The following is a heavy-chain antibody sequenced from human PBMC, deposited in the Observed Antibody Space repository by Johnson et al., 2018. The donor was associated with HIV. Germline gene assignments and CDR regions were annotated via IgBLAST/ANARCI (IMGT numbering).Heavy chain of an antibody. CDR3: AGKTGYDAFDI. V-gene: IGHV3-66*02. J-gene: IGHJ3*02. CDR1: GFTFSSNY. CDR2: IYSGGGT. D-gene: IGHD7-27*01. Sequence: VQLVESGGGVVQPGGSLRVSCAASGFTFSSNYMSWVRQAPGKGLEWVSVIYSGGGTYYADSVKGRFTISRDNSKNTLYLQMNSLRAEDTAVYYCAGKTGYDAFDIWGQGTMVTVSS.